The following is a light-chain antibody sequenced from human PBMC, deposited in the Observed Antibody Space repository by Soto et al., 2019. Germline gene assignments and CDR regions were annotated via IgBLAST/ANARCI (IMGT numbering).Light chain of an antibody. V-gene: IGKV3-11*01. J-gene: IGKJ1*01. CDR1: QSVSSY. CDR3: QQRSKWPWT. Sequence: EIVLTQSPATLSLSPGERATLSCRASQSVSSYLAWYQQKPVQAPRLLIYDASNRATGIPDRFSGSGSGTDFTLTISSLEPEDYSVYYCQQRSKWPWTFGPGTKVEIK. CDR2: DAS.